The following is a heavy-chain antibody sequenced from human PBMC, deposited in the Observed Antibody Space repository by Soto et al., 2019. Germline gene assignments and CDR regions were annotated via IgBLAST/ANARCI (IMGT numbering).Heavy chain of an antibody. Sequence: SETLSLTCTVSGGSISSGDYYWSWIRQPPGKGLEWIGYIYYSGSTYYNPSLKSRVTISVDTSKNQFSLKLSSVTAADTAVYYCARGRSSXGLYXYXQXWGQGNLVTLSS. D-gene: IGHD6-19*01. J-gene: IGHJ1*01. CDR3: ARGRSSXGLYXYXQX. V-gene: IGHV4-30-4*01. CDR1: GGSISSGDYY. CDR2: IYYSGST.